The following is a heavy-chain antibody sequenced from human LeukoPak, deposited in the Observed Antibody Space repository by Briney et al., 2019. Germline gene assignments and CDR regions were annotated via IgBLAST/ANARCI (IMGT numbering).Heavy chain of an antibody. Sequence: PGGSLRLSCSASGFTFGSYSMHWVRQAPGKGLEYVSAITSNGATTYYTDSVKGRFTISRDNSKNTMYLQMNSLRAEDTAVYYCVKDMRVVVTAILDYWGQGTLVTVSS. D-gene: IGHD2-21*02. CDR1: GFTFGSYS. CDR2: ITSNGATT. V-gene: IGHV3-64D*06. CDR3: VKDMRVVVTAILDY. J-gene: IGHJ4*02.